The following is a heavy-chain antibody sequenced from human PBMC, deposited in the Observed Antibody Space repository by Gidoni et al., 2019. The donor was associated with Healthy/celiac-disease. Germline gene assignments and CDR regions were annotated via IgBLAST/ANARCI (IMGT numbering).Heavy chain of an antibody. CDR1: GGCISSYY. CDR2: IYYSGST. CDR3: ARDRGGSGPYAFDI. V-gene: IGHV4-59*01. Sequence: QVQLQESGPGLVKLSESLSLTCTVSGGCISSYYWSWIRQPPGKGLEWSGYIYYSGSTNYNPSLKSRVTISVDTSKNQFSLKLSSVTAADTAVYYCARDRGGSGPYAFDIWGQGTMVTVSS. J-gene: IGHJ3*02. D-gene: IGHD3-10*01.